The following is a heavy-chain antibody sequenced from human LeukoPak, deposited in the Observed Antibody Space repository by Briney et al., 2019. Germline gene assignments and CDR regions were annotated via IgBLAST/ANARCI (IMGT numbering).Heavy chain of an antibody. CDR3: ARRGHSSSWYSNY. CDR1: GYSFTKYW. CDR2: IFPGDSDT. D-gene: IGHD6-13*01. J-gene: IGHJ4*02. V-gene: IGHV5-51*01. Sequence: GESLKISCKGSGYSFTKYWIGWVRQMPGKGLEWMGLIFPGDSDTRYSPSFQGQVTISADKSISTAYLQWSSLKASDTAMYYCARRGHSSSWYSNYWGQGTLVTVSS.